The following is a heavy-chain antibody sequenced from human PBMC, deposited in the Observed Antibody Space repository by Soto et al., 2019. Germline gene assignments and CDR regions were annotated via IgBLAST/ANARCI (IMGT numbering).Heavy chain of an antibody. CDR2: ISYSGST. Sequence: QVQLQESGPGLVKPSQTLSLTCTVSGGSISSRGYYWSWIRQHPGKGLEWIGYISYSGSTDYNPSLKSRVTISLDTSKNQFSLKLSPVTAADTAVYYCARDRVSAPGYYGMDVWGQGTTVTVSS. CDR1: GGSISSRGYY. V-gene: IGHV4-31*03. CDR3: ARDRVSAPGYYGMDV. J-gene: IGHJ6*02. D-gene: IGHD6-13*01.